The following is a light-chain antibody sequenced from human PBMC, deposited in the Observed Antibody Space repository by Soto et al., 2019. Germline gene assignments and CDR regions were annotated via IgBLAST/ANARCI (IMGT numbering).Light chain of an antibody. CDR2: DAS. Sequence: EIVLTQARATLSLSXXXXXXXXXXXSQSIGLAIAWYQHKPGQAPRLLIFDASQRATGIPARFRGSGSGTDFTLSISSLEPEDFAVYYCQQRTDRPPWTFGQGTKVDI. CDR1: QSIGLA. CDR3: QQRTDRPPWT. J-gene: IGKJ1*01. V-gene: IGKV3-11*01.